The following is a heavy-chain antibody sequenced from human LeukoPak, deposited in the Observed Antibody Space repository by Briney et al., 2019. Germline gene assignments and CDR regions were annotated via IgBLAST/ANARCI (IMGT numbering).Heavy chain of an antibody. CDR1: GFTVSSNY. D-gene: IGHD3-10*01. Sequence: GGSLRLSCAASGFTVSSNYMSWVRQAPGKGLEWVSVIYSGGSTYYADSVKGRFTISRDNSKNTLYLQMNSLRAEDTAVYYCASQHQYGSGSPGAFDIWGQGTMVTVSS. CDR3: ASQHQYGSGSPGAFDI. CDR2: IYSGGST. J-gene: IGHJ3*02. V-gene: IGHV3-53*01.